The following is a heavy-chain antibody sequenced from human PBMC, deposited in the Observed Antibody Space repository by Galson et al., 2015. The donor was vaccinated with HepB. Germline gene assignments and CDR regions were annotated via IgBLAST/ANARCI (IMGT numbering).Heavy chain of an antibody. D-gene: IGHD6-19*01. Sequence: SLRLSCAASGFTFSSYAMHWVRQAPGKGLEWVAVISYDGSNKYYADSVKGRFTISRDNSKNTLYLQMNSLRAEDTAVYYCARVENSGWYDYYYYYGMDVWGQGTTVTVSS. J-gene: IGHJ6*02. CDR1: GFTFSSYA. V-gene: IGHV3-30-3*01. CDR3: ARVENSGWYDYYYYYGMDV. CDR2: ISYDGSNK.